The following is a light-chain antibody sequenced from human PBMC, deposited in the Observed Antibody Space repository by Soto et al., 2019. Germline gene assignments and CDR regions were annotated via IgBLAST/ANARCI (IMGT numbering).Light chain of an antibody. CDR1: SSDVGGYNY. CDR3: SSYTSSSIVV. J-gene: IGLJ2*01. Sequence: QSVLTQPASVSGSPGQSITISCTGTSSDVGGYNYVSWYQQHPGKAPELMIYDVSNRPSGVSNRFSGSKSGNTASLTISGLQAEDEADYYCSSYTSSSIVVFGGGTKLTVL. CDR2: DVS. V-gene: IGLV2-14*01.